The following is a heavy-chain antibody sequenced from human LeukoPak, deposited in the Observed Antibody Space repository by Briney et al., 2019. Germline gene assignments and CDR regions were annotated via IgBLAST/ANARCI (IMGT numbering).Heavy chain of an antibody. J-gene: IGHJ4*02. V-gene: IGHV3-23*01. CDR3: AKDIVVATANFDS. CDR1: GSTFSTYA. CDR2: ISGSGGGT. D-gene: IGHD2-15*01. Sequence: GGSLRLSCAASGSTFSTYAMSWVRQAPGKGLAWVSTISGSGGGTYYANSAKGRFTISRDNSKSTLYLHMNSLRAEDTAVYYCAKDIVVATANFDSWGQGTLVTVSS.